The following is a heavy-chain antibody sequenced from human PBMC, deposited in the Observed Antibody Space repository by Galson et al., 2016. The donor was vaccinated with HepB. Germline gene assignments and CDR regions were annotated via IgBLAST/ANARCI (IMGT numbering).Heavy chain of an antibody. V-gene: IGHV1-46*01. Sequence: SVKVSCKASGYTFTHYYLHWVRQAPGQGLEWMGLIYPNDGDTTYAQKFQGRVTLTRDTSTSTLYLELSSLRYQDTAVYYGARGLSTMVRGILLSGSFYGMDVWGQGTTVTVSS. CDR1: GYTFTHYY. CDR3: ARGLSTMVRGILLSGSFYGMDV. D-gene: IGHD3-10*01. J-gene: IGHJ6*02. CDR2: IYPNDGDT.